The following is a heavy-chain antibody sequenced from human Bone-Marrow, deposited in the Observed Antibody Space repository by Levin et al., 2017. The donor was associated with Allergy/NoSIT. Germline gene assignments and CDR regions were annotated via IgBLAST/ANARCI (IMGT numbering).Heavy chain of an antibody. J-gene: IGHJ4*02. Sequence: GGSLRLSCKGSGYIFSSYWIGWVRQTPGKGLEWMGLFDPDDSETKYSPSFQGQVTISVDKSINTAYLEWSSLKASATAVSYCARQPGITEDGAVMDYWGQGTLVTVSS. CDR3: ARQPGITEDGAVMDY. V-gene: IGHV5-51*01. D-gene: IGHD6-13*01. CDR1: GYIFSSYW. CDR2: FDPDDSET.